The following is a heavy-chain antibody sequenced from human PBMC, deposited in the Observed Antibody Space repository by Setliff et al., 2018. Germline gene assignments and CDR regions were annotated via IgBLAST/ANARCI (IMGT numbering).Heavy chain of an antibody. Sequence: SETLSLTCTVSGGSISSSSYYWGWIRQPPGKGLEWIASIYYTGNTYYSPSLKSRVTLSINRSNNQVSLKLRSVTAADTAVYYCARSTYYSTWHYFDHWGQGILVTVSS. CDR2: IYYTGNT. CDR3: ARSTYYSTWHYFDH. CDR1: GGSISSSSYY. J-gene: IGHJ4*02. D-gene: IGHD3-16*01. V-gene: IGHV4-39*01.